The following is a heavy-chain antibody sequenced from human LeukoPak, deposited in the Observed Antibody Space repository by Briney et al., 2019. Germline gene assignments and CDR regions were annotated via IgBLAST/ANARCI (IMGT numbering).Heavy chain of an antibody. CDR3: ARDHRDWNYGWFDP. Sequence: GRSLRLSCAASGFTFSSYAMSWVRQAPGKGLEWVSAISGSGGSTYYADSVKGRFTISRDNSKNTLYLQMNSLRAEDTAVYYCARDHRDWNYGWFDPWGQGTLVTVSS. CDR1: GFTFSSYA. V-gene: IGHV3-23*01. CDR2: ISGSGGST. J-gene: IGHJ5*02. D-gene: IGHD1-7*01.